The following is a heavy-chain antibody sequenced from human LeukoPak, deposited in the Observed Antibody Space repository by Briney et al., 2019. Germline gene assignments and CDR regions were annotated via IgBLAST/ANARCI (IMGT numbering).Heavy chain of an antibody. CDR1: GGTFSSYA. CDR2: IIPILGIA. CDR3: ARNDYGGPQVLYF. V-gene: IGHV1-69*04. Sequence: SVKVSCKASGGTFSSYAISWVRQAPGQGLEWMGRIIPILGIANYAQKFQGRVTITADKSTSTAYMELSGLRSEDTAVYYCARNDYGGPQVLYFWGQGTLVTVSS. D-gene: IGHD4-23*01. J-gene: IGHJ4*02.